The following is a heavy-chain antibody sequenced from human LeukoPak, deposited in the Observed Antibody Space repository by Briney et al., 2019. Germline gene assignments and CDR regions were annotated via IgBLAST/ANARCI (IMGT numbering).Heavy chain of an antibody. CDR2: VSYIGST. CDR3: ARDPTTVTKGLDI. CDR1: GDSFSSHY. Sequence: SETLSLTCTVSGDSFSSHYWSWVRQPQGRGLEWIGYVSYIGSTNYNPSLKSRVTISVDTSKNQFSLKLSSVTAADTAVYYCARDPTTVTKGLDIWGQGTMVTVSS. D-gene: IGHD4-17*01. V-gene: IGHV4-59*11. J-gene: IGHJ3*02.